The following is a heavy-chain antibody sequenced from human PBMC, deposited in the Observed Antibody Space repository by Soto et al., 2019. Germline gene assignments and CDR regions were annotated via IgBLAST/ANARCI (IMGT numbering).Heavy chain of an antibody. CDR1: GFTFSSYA. V-gene: IGHV3-23*01. CDR3: AKAGPFMTTVTTRIWDY. D-gene: IGHD4-17*01. CDR2: ISGSGGST. Sequence: GGSLRLSCAASGFTFSSYAMSWVRQAPGKGLEWVSAISGSGGSTYYADSVKGRFTISRDNSKNTLYLQMNSLRAEDTAVYYCAKAGPFMTTVTTRIWDYWGQGTLVTVSS. J-gene: IGHJ4*02.